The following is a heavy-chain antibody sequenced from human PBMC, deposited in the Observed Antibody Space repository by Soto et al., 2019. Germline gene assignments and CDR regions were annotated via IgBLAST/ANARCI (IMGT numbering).Heavy chain of an antibody. V-gene: IGHV3-74*01. J-gene: IGHJ6*02. CDR1: RFTFSSYW. CDR2: INSGGSST. CDR3: ARRREGYYYGLDV. Sequence: EERLVESGGGSVQPGGSLRLSCAASRFTFSSYWMYWVRQAPGKGLVWVSRINSGGSSTRYADSVKGRFSISRDNSKSTLYLQMNTLRAEDTAVYYCARRREGYYYGLDVWGQGTTVTVSS. D-gene: IGHD1-26*01.